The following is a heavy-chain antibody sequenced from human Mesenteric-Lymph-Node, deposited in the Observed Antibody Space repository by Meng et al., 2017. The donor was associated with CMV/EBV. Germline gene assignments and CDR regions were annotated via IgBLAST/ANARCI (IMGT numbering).Heavy chain of an antibody. Sequence: GGSLRLSCAASGFTFSSYWMSWVRQAPGKGLEWVAVISYDGSNKYYADSVKGRFTISRDNSKNTLYLQMNSLRAEDTAVYYCARDGITFGGVIVIRGLVYWGQGTLVTVSS. J-gene: IGHJ4*02. V-gene: IGHV3-30-3*01. CDR2: ISYDGSNK. CDR1: GFTFSSYW. CDR3: ARDGITFGGVIVIRGLVY. D-gene: IGHD3-16*02.